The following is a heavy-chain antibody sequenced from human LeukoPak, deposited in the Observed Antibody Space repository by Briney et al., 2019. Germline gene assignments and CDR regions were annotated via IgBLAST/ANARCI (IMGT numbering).Heavy chain of an antibody. Sequence: SETLSLTCAVYGGSFSGYYWSWIRQPPGKGLEWIGEINHSGSTNYNPSLKSRVTISVDTSKNQFSLKLSSVTAAGTAVYYCARRGAARAFDYWGQGTLVTVSS. CDR2: INHSGST. J-gene: IGHJ4*02. V-gene: IGHV4-34*01. CDR3: ARRGAARAFDY. CDR1: GGSFSGYY. D-gene: IGHD6-6*01.